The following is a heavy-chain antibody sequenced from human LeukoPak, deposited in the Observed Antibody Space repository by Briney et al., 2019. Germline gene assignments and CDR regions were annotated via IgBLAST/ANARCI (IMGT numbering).Heavy chain of an antibody. D-gene: IGHD3-22*01. V-gene: IGHV1-18*01. CDR2: ISAYDGNT. CDR3: AITMIVVVPYNWFDP. CDR1: GYTFTSYG. Sequence: ASVKVSCKASGYTFTSYGISWVRQAPGQGLEWMGWISAYDGNTNYAQKLQGRVTMTTDTSTSTAYMELRSLRSEDTAVYYCAITMIVVVPYNWFDPWGQGTLVTVSS. J-gene: IGHJ5*02.